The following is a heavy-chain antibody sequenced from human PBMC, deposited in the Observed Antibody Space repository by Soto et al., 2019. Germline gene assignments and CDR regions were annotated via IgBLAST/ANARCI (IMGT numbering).Heavy chain of an antibody. J-gene: IGHJ5*02. Sequence: SETLSLTCTVSGGSISSGDYYWSWIRQPPGKGLEWIGYIYYSGSTYYNPSLKSRVTISVDTSKNQFSLKLSSVTAADTAVYYCAREAYDFWSGSPGWFDPWGQGTLVTVSS. D-gene: IGHD3-3*01. CDR1: GGSISSGDYY. CDR3: AREAYDFWSGSPGWFDP. CDR2: IYYSGST. V-gene: IGHV4-30-4*01.